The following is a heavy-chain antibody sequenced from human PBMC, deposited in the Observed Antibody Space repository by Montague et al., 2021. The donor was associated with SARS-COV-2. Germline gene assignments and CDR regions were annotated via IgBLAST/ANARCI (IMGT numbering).Heavy chain of an antibody. CDR1: GFTFSTYE. CDR2: ISSGGYTM. Sequence: SLRLSCAASGFTFSTYEMNWFRQAPGKGLEWVSYISSGGYTMYYADSVKGRFTISRDNAKKSLYLQMNSLRAEDTAVYYCARAEDYYRPFDLWGQGTLVTVSS. V-gene: IGHV3-48*03. D-gene: IGHD3-22*01. J-gene: IGHJ5*02. CDR3: ARAEDYYRPFDL.